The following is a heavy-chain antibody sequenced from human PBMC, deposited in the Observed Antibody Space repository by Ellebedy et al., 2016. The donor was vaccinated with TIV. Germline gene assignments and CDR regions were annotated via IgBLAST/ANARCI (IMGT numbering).Heavy chain of an antibody. CDR2: IYYSGST. CDR3: ARARLNSGYDFRDYYFDY. V-gene: IGHV4-59*01. D-gene: IGHD5-12*01. J-gene: IGHJ4*02. Sequence: SETLSLTXTVSGGSISSYYWSWIRQPPGKGLEWIGYIYYSGSTNYNPSLKSRVTISVDTSKNQFSLKLSSVTAADTAVYYCARARLNSGYDFRDYYFDYWGQGTLVTVSS. CDR1: GGSISSYY.